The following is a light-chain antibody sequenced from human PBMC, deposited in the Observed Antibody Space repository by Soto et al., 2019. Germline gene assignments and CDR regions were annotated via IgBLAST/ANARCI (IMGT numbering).Light chain of an antibody. J-gene: IGKJ3*01. V-gene: IGKV3-11*01. CDR3: QQRSNWPGT. Sequence: EIVLTQSPATLSLSPGERAILSCRASQSVGTYLAWYQQKPGQAPRLLIYDASNRATGIPARFGGSGSGTDLTLTINSLEPEDFAVYYCQQRSNWPGTFGPGTKVDI. CDR1: QSVGTY. CDR2: DAS.